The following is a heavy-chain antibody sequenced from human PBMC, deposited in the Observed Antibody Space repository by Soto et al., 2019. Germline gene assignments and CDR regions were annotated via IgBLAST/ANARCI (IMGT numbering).Heavy chain of an antibody. CDR2: TSAYKGNT. Sequence: QVQLVQSGAEVKKPGASVKVSCKASGYTFTSYGISWVRQAPGQGLEWRGWTSAYKGNTNYAQKLQGRVTMTTDTSTSTAYMELRSLRSDDTAVYYCARRQWLVGGYYYGMDVWGQGTTVTVSS. D-gene: IGHD6-19*01. CDR1: GYTFTSYG. J-gene: IGHJ6*02. CDR3: ARRQWLVGGYYYGMDV. V-gene: IGHV1-18*01.